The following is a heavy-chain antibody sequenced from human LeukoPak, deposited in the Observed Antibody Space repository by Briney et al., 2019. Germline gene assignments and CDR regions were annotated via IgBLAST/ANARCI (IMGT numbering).Heavy chain of an antibody. CDR2: INHSGST. CDR1: GGSFSGYY. V-gene: IGHV4-34*01. CDR3: ARGRGTMVRGGHYYYYMDV. J-gene: IGHJ6*03. D-gene: IGHD3-10*01. Sequence: SETLSLTCAVYGGSFSGYYWSWTRQPPGKGLEWIGEINHSGSTSYNPSLKSRVTISVDTSKNQFSLKLSSVTAADTAVYYCARGRGTMVRGGHYYYYMDVWGKGTTVTVSS.